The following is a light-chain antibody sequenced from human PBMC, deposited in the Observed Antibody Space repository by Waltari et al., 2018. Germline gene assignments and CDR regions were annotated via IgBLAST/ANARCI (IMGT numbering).Light chain of an antibody. CDR3: HQYNNWPPSLT. V-gene: IGKV1-5*03. J-gene: IGKJ4*01. CDR2: KAS. Sequence: DIQMTQSPSTLSASVGDRVTITCRASQRLGYWLAWYQQKPGKVPKLIIYKASNLESGVPSRFSGSGSGTEFTLTISSLQSDDFAIYYCHQYNNWPPSLTFGGGTKLEI. CDR1: QRLGYW.